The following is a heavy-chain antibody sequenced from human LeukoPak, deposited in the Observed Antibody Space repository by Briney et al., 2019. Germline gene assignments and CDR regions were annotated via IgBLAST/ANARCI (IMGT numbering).Heavy chain of an antibody. V-gene: IGHV1-8*01. Sequence: GASVTVSCRASGYTFTSSDITWVRQATGQGLEWMGWMSPNSGHTGYAQKFQGRVTMTRNTSISTAYMELSSLRSEDTAVYYCARVKYSSAWSVFNSWGQGTLVTVSP. CDR1: GYTFTSSD. D-gene: IGHD6-19*01. CDR3: ARVKYSSAWSVFNS. CDR2: MSPNSGHT. J-gene: IGHJ4*02.